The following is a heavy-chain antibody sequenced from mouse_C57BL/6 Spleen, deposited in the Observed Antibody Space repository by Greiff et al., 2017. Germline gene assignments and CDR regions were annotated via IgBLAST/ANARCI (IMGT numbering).Heavy chain of an antibody. J-gene: IGHJ3*01. CDR1: GYTFTEYT. CDR3: ARHEGGYDGYLAWFAY. D-gene: IGHD2-3*01. CDR2: FYPGSGSI. Sequence: QVQLQQSGAELVKPGASVKLSCKASGYTFTEYTIHWVKQRSGQGLEWIGWFYPGSGSIKYNEKFKDKATLTADKSSSTVYMELSRLTSEDSAVYCCARHEGGYDGYLAWFAYWGQGTLVTVSA. V-gene: IGHV1-62-2*01.